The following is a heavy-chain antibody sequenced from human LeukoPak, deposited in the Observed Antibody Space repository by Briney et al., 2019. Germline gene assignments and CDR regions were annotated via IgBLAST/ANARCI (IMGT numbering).Heavy chain of an antibody. J-gene: IGHJ3*02. CDR3: AAGITTGYYGSAADAFDI. CDR2: IVVGSGNT. V-gene: IGHV1-58*02. D-gene: IGHD3-10*01. CDR1: GYTFNKYG. Sequence: ASVKVSCKASGYTFNKYGISWVRQAPGQRLEWIGWIVVGSGNTNYAQKFQERVTITRDMSTSTAYMELSSLRSEDTAVYYCAAGITTGYYGSAADAFDIWGQGTMVTVSS.